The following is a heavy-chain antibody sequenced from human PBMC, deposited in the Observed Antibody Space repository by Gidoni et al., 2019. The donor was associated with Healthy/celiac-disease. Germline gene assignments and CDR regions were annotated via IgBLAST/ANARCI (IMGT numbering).Heavy chain of an antibody. CDR1: GYTFTSYG. CDR2: ISAYNGNT. V-gene: IGHV1-18*01. Sequence: QVQLVQSGAEVKKPGASVKVSCKASGYTFTSYGISWVRQAPGQGLEWMGWISAYNGNTNYAQKLQGRVTMTTDTSTSTAYMELRSLRSDDTAVYYCARNGGYCSSTSCYTPPYYYYYGMDVWGQGTTVTVSS. D-gene: IGHD2-2*02. J-gene: IGHJ6*02. CDR3: ARNGGYCSSTSCYTPPYYYYYGMDV.